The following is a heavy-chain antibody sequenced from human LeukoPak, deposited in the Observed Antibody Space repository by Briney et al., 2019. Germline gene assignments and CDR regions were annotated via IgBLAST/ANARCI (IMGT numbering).Heavy chain of an antibody. V-gene: IGHV1-2*02. CDR1: GYTFTGYY. D-gene: IGHD5-18*01. Sequence: GASVKVSCKASGYTFTGYYTHWVRRAPGQGLEWMGWINPNSGGTNYAQKFQGRVTMTRDTSISTAYMKLSRLRSDDTAVYYCATLWGTAMVSFDYWGQGTLVTVSS. CDR2: INPNSGGT. CDR3: ATLWGTAMVSFDY. J-gene: IGHJ4*02.